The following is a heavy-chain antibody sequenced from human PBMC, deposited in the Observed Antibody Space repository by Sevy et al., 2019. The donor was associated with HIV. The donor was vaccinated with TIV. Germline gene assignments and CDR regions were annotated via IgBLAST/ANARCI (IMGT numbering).Heavy chain of an antibody. CDR1: GFTFSSYA. CDR2: ISGSGGST. Sequence: GGSLRLSCAASGFTFSSYAMSWVRQAPGKGLEWVSAISGSGGSTYYADSVKGRFTISRDNSKNTLYLQMNSLRAEETAVYYCAKEEGYSSGWYGDYYYYYGMDVWGQGTTVTVSS. V-gene: IGHV3-23*01. CDR3: AKEEGYSSGWYGDYYYYYGMDV. D-gene: IGHD6-19*01. J-gene: IGHJ6*02.